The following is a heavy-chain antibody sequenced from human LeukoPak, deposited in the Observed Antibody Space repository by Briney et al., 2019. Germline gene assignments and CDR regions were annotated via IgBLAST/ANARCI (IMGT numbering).Heavy chain of an antibody. J-gene: IGHJ6*03. CDR2: INPNSGGT. V-gene: IGHV1-2*02. Sequence: ASVKVSCKASGYTFTGYYMHWVRQAPGQGLEWMGWINPNSGGTNYAQKFQGRVTMTRDTSISTAYMELSRLRSDDTAVYYCARDRFSGYCTNGVCRASMDVWGKGTTVTVSS. D-gene: IGHD2-8*01. CDR3: ARDRFSGYCTNGVCRASMDV. CDR1: GYTFTGYY.